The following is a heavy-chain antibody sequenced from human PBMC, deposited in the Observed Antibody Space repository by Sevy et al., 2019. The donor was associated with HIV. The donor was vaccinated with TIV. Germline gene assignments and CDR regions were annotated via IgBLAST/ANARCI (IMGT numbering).Heavy chain of an antibody. CDR3: ASPGGKGFDP. Sequence: GSLRLSCAASGFTFGNYWMSWVRQAPGKGLEWVASIKQDGSERYYVDSVKGRFTISRDNAKNSLYLQMNSLRAEDTAVYYCASPGGKGFDPWGQRTMVTVSS. D-gene: IGHD3-16*01. V-gene: IGHV3-7*03. CDR1: GFTFGNYW. J-gene: IGHJ5*02. CDR2: IKQDGSER.